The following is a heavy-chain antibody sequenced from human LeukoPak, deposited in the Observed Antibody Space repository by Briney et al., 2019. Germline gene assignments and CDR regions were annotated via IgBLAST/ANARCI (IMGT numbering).Heavy chain of an antibody. V-gene: IGHV3-30*03. Sequence: PGGSLRLSCAASGFTFSSCGMQWVRQAPGKGLEWVAVISFDGSDKHYADSVKGRFTISRDNAKNSLYLQMNSLRAEDTAVYYCARERGYSSRTFDYWSQGTLVTVSS. D-gene: IGHD6-13*01. CDR1: GFTFSSCG. CDR2: ISFDGSDK. J-gene: IGHJ4*02. CDR3: ARERGYSSRTFDY.